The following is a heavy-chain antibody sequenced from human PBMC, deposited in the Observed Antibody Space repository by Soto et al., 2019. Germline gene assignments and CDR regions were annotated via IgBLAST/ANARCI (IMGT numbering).Heavy chain of an antibody. CDR3: AAGGSGYYAN. CDR1: GFTFSTYW. J-gene: IGHJ4*02. V-gene: IGHV3-74*01. Sequence: EVQLVESGGDLVQPGGSLRLSCAASGFTFSTYWMHWVRQAPGKGLLWVSRIKTDGTYATYADSVKGRFTISRDNAKNTLYLQMNSLGVEDAAVYYCAAGGSGYYANWGQGNLVTVSS. D-gene: IGHD3-22*01. CDR2: IKTDGTYA.